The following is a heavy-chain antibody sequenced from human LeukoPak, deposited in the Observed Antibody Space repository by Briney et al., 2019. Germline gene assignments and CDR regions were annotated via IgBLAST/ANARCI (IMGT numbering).Heavy chain of an antibody. Sequence: PSETLSLTCTVTGDSISSGANYWGWIRQHPGKGLEWIGYIYYSGSTYYNPSLKSRVTISVDTSKNQLSLKLSSVTAADTAVYYCARRKGGDFIDNWGQGALVTVSS. CDR1: GDSISSGANY. D-gene: IGHD2-21*02. CDR2: IYYSGST. CDR3: ARRKGGDFIDN. V-gene: IGHV4-31*03. J-gene: IGHJ4*02.